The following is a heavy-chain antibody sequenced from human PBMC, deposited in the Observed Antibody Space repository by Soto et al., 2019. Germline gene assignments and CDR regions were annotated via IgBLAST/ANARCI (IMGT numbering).Heavy chain of an antibody. V-gene: IGHV3-7*01. CDR1: GFTFSNYW. CDR2: IKEDGSER. CDR3: ASARHIGP. D-gene: IGHD2-21*01. Sequence: GGSLRLSCAASGFTFSNYWMSWVRQAPGKGLEWVANIKEDGSERNYVDSVKGRFTISRDNAENSLYLQMNSLRAADTAVYYCASARHIGPWGQGTLVTVSS. J-gene: IGHJ5*02.